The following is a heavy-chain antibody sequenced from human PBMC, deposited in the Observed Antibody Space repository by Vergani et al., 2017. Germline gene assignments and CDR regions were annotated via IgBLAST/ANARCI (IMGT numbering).Heavy chain of an antibody. D-gene: IGHD3-3*01. CDR3: TTGRNVLRFLSLLREPPSYYYYCMDV. CDR2: IKSKTDGGTT. CDR1: GFTFSNAW. J-gene: IGHJ6*03. Sequence: EVQVLESGGGLVQTGGSLRLSCAASGFTFSNAWMSWVRQAPGKGLEWVGRIKSKTDGGTTDYAAPVKGRFTISRDDSKNTLYLQMNSLKTEDTAVYYCTTGRNVLRFLSLLREPPSYYYYCMDVWGKGTTVTVSS. V-gene: IGHV3-15*01.